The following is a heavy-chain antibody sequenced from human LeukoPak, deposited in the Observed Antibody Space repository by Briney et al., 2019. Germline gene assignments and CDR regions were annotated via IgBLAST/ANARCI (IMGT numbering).Heavy chain of an antibody. CDR2: INPSGGST. CDR1: GYTFTSYY. J-gene: IGHJ4*02. Sequence: ASVKVSCKASGYTFTSYYMHWVRQAPGQGLEWMGIINPSGGSTSYAQKFQGRVTMTTDTSTSTAYMELRSLRSDDTAVYYCAREGCSSTSCYLDYWGQGTLVTVSS. CDR3: AREGCSSTSCYLDY. D-gene: IGHD2-2*01. V-gene: IGHV1-46*01.